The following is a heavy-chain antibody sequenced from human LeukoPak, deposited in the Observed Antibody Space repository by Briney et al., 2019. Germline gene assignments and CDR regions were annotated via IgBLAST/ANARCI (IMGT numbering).Heavy chain of an antibody. Sequence: PSQTLSLTCTVSGGSISGGSYYWSWIRQPAGKGLGWIGHFYTSGTTRYNPSVASRVTISIDTSKNQFSLKLSSVTAADTAVYYCARDLAYASVRWGQGTLVTVSA. CDR2: FYTSGTT. CDR1: GGSISGGSYY. J-gene: IGHJ4*02. CDR3: ARDLAYASVR. V-gene: IGHV4-61*09. D-gene: IGHD2-2*01.